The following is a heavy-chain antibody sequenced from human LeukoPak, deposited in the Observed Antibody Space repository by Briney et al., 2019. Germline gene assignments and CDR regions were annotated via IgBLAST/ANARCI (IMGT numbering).Heavy chain of an antibody. D-gene: IGHD2-8*02. V-gene: IGHV1-18*01. CDR1: GYSFTRFS. J-gene: IGHJ4*02. CDR2: ISALYGNR. Sequence: AAVKVSRAASGYSFTRFSITWVRQPPGQGLEWVWWISALYGNRKYAQKLQGSVTMTTDTSTSTAYMELRSLRSDDTAVYYCARDASHGHCADLSCFLLDSWGRGPLAIVSS. CDR3: ARDASHGHCADLSCFLLDS.